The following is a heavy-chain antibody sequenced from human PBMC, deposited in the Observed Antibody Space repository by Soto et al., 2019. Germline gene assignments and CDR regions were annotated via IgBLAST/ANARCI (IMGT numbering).Heavy chain of an antibody. CDR1: GYSFTSYW. CDR3: ARLIAAAGRDDTLDM. CDR2: IYPGDPDT. J-gene: IGHJ3*02. Sequence: PGESLKISCKGSGYSFTSYWIGWVRQMPGKCLERMGIIYPGDPDTRYSPSFQGHVTISADKSISTAYLQWSSLEASDPAMYYFARLIAAAGRDDTLDMWGQGTMGTVS. V-gene: IGHV5-51*01. D-gene: IGHD6-13*01.